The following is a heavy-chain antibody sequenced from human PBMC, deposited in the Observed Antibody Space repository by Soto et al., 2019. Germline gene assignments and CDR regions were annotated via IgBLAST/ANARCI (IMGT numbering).Heavy chain of an antibody. J-gene: IGHJ4*02. CDR2: IYYSGST. CDR3: ARDRSIAARRTYLFDY. CDR1: GGSISSYY. V-gene: IGHV4-59*01. Sequence: SETLSLTCTVSGGSISSYYWSWIRQPPGKGLEWIGYIYYSGSTNYNPSLKSRVTISVDTSKNQFSLKLSSVTAADTAVYYCARDRSIAARRTYLFDYWGQGTLVTVSS. D-gene: IGHD6-6*01.